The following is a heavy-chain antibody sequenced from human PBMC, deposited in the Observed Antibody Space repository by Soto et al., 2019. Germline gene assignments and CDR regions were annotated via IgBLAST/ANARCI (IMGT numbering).Heavy chain of an antibody. J-gene: IGHJ6*03. CDR2: FDPEDGET. CDR3: ATGGTHYGDYVHYYYYYMDV. D-gene: IGHD4-17*01. CDR1: GYTLTELS. V-gene: IGHV1-24*01. Sequence: ASVKVSCKVSGYTLTELSMHWVRQAPGKGLEWMGGFDPEDGETIYGQKFQGRVTMTEDTSTDKAYMEMSSLGSEDTAVYYCATGGTHYGDYVHYYYYYMDVWGKGTTVTVSS.